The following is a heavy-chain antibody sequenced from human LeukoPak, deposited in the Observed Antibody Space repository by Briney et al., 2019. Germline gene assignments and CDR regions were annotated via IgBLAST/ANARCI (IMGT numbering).Heavy chain of an antibody. D-gene: IGHD3-22*01. CDR1: GGSISSSSSY. J-gene: IGHJ2*01. V-gene: IGHV4-39*01. CDR2: IYYSGST. CDR3: ARYESSAYGIDV. Sequence: PSETLSLTCTVSGGSISSSSSYWGWIRQPPGMGLEWIGSIYYSGSTYYNPSLKSRVTISVDTSKNQFSLKVSSVAAADTAVYYCARYESSAYGIDVWGRGTLVTGSS.